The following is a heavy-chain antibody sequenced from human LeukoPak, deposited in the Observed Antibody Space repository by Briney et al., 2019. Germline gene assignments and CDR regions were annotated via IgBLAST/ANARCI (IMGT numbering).Heavy chain of an antibody. CDR2: ISGSGGST. J-gene: IGHJ4*02. Sequence: GGSLRLSCAASGFTFSSYAMSWVRQAPGKGLEWVSAISGSGGSTYYADSVKGRFTISRDNSKNTLYLQMNSLRAEDAAVYYCAKRHFPSGSHDFDYWGQGTLVSVSS. V-gene: IGHV3-23*01. D-gene: IGHD3-10*01. CDR3: AKRHFPSGSHDFDY. CDR1: GFTFSSYA.